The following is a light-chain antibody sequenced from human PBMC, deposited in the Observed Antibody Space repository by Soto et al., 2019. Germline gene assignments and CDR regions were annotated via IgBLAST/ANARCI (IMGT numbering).Light chain of an antibody. Sequence: QSVLTQPPSASGTPGQRVTISCSGSSSNIGGNTVTWYQQLPGTAPRVLIYSNNQRPSGVPDRFSGSKSGTSASLAISGLQSEDEADYYCAAWDDSLNAVVFGGGTKVTVL. J-gene: IGLJ2*01. CDR2: SNN. V-gene: IGLV1-44*01. CDR1: SSNIGGNT. CDR3: AAWDDSLNAVV.